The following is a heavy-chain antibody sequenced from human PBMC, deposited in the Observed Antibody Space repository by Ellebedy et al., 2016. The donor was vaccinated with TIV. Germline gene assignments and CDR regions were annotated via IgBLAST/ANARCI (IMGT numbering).Heavy chain of an antibody. D-gene: IGHD3-16*01. CDR2: IGTAGDT. CDR1: GFTFRTYD. CDR3: ARVRFGGTAVDY. V-gene: IGHV3-13*01. J-gene: IGHJ4*03. Sequence: GGSLRLSCAASGFTFRTYDMHWVRQTTGKGLEWVSVIGTAGDTYYPGSVKGRFTISRENAKNSLYLQMNSLRAEDTAVYYCARVRFGGTAVDYWGQGTLVTVSS.